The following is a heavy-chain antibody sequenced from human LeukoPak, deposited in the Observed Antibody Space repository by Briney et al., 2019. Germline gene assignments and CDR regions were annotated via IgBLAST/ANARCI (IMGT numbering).Heavy chain of an antibody. Sequence: SVKVSCKASGGTFSSYAISWVRQAPGQGLEWMGGISPIFGTANYAQKFQGRVTITADESTSTAYMELSSLRSEDTAVYYCARGSGWVPPENHYYYGMDVWGQGTTVTVSS. CDR1: GGTFSSYA. V-gene: IGHV1-69*01. D-gene: IGHD3-3*01. J-gene: IGHJ6*02. CDR3: ARGSGWVPPENHYYYGMDV. CDR2: ISPIFGTA.